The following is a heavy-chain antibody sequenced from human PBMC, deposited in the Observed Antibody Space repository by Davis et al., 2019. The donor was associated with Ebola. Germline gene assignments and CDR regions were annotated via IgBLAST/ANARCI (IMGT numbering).Heavy chain of an antibody. CDR2: ISGSGGST. V-gene: IGHV3-23*01. CDR3: ASEPQRITFGGVIVTGAFDI. CDR1: GFTFSSYA. D-gene: IGHD3-16*02. J-gene: IGHJ3*02. Sequence: GESLKISCAASGFTFSSYAMSWVRQAPGKGLEWVSAISGSGGSTYYTDSVKGRFTISRDNSKNTLYLQMNSLRAEDTAVYYCASEPQRITFGGVIVTGAFDIWGQGTMVTVSS.